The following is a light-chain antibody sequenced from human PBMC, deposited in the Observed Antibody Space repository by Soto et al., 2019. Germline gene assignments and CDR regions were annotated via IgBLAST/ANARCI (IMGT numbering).Light chain of an antibody. Sequence: DIVLTQSPGTLSLSPGERATLSCRASQSVSSSYLAWYQQKPGKATRLLIYGASSRATGIPARFSGSGSGTDFTLTISRLEPEDFAVYYCQQYDSSPLTFGQGTKVEIK. J-gene: IGKJ1*01. CDR2: GAS. V-gene: IGKV3-20*01. CDR1: QSVSSSY. CDR3: QQYDSSPLT.